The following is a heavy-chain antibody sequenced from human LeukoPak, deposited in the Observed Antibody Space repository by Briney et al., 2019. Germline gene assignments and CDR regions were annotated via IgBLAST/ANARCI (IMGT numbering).Heavy chain of an antibody. CDR2: IYSDGGT. D-gene: IGHD6-6*01. J-gene: IGHJ4*02. Sequence: PGGSLRLSCAASGFTVSNSYMSWVRQAPGKGLEWVSVIYSDGGTFYSDSVKGRFTISRDYSKNTLYLQMNSLRADDTAVYYCARGPNSNWSGLDFWGQGTLLTVSS. CDR1: GFTVSNSY. CDR3: ARGPNSNWSGLDF. V-gene: IGHV3-53*01.